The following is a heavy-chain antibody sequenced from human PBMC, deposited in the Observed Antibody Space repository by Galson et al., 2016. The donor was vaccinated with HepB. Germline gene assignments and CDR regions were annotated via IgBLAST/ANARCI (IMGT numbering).Heavy chain of an antibody. J-gene: IGHJ3*02. CDR3: VRSAVGATNAFDI. D-gene: IGHD1-26*01. CDR1: EFTFSSNW. Sequence: LRLSCAASEFTFSSNWMHWVRQAPGKGLVWVSRINSDGSRTDFADSVKGRFTISRDNAKNTLYLQMNSLRAEDTAVYYCVRSAVGATNAFDIWGQGTMVTVSS. V-gene: IGHV3-74*01. CDR2: INSDGSRT.